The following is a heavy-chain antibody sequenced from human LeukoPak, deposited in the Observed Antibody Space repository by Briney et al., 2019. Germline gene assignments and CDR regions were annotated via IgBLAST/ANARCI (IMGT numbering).Heavy chain of an antibody. V-gene: IGHV4-59*08. Sequence: SETLSLTCTVSGGSISSYYWSWIRQSPGKGLEWIGYIYYSGSTNYNPSLKSRVTISVDTSKNQFSLKLSSVTAADTAVYYCARHREAATPGDYWGQGTLVTVSS. J-gene: IGHJ4*02. D-gene: IGHD2-15*01. CDR3: ARHREAATPGDY. CDR2: IYYSGST. CDR1: GGSISSYY.